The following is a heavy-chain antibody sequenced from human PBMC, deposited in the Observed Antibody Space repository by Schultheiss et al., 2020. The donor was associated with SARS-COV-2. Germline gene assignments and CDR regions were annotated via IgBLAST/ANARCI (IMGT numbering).Heavy chain of an antibody. CDR3: ARLQKLRFLEWSIGY. CDR2: IYYSGST. V-gene: IGHV4-59*08. D-gene: IGHD3-3*01. J-gene: IGHJ4*02. CDR1: GGSFSGYY. Sequence: SETLSLTCAVYGGSFSGYYWSWIRQPPGKGLEWIGYIYYSGSTNYNPSLKSRVTISVETSKNQFSLKLSSVTAADTAVYYCARLQKLRFLEWSIGYWGQGTLVTVSS.